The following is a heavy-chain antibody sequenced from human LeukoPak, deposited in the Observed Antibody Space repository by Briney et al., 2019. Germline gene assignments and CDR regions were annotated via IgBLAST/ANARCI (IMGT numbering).Heavy chain of an antibody. CDR1: GYIFTSYA. D-gene: IGHD6-19*01. V-gene: IGHV7-4-1*02. J-gene: IGHJ5*02. Sequence: GASVKVSCKASGYIFTSYAMNWVRQAPGQGLECMGWINTNTGNPTYAQGFTGRFVFSLDTSVSTAYLQISSLKAEDTAVYYCARNIAVAGHNWFDPWGQGTLVTVSS. CDR3: ARNIAVAGHNWFDP. CDR2: INTNTGNP.